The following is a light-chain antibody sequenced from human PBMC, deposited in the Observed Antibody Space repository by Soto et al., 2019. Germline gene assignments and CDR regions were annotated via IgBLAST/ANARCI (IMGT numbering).Light chain of an antibody. CDR1: ASNVGSTY. CDR2: RNN. J-gene: IGLJ2*01. V-gene: IGLV1-47*01. Sequence: QSVLTQPPSASETPGQRVSISCSGSASNVGSTYVFWYQQLPGAAPALLIYRNNQRPSGVSDRFSGSKSGTSASLAISGLQVDDEADYYCASWDNDLNGPIFGGGTKVTVL. CDR3: ASWDNDLNGPI.